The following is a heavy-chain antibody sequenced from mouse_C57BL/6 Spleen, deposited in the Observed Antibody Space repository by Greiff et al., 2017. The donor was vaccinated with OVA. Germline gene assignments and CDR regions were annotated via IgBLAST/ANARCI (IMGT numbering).Heavy chain of an antibody. D-gene: IGHD1-1*01. CDR2: ISYDGSN. V-gene: IGHV3-6*01. CDR3: ARDNGSSPYYAMDY. Sequence: EVQVVESGPGLVKPSQSLSLTCSVTGYSITSGYYWNWIRQFPGNKLEWMGYISYDGSNNYNPSLKNRISITRATSNNQFFLMLKSVTTEDTATYYCARDNGSSPYYAMDYWGQGTSVTVSS. CDR1: GYSITSGYY. J-gene: IGHJ4*01.